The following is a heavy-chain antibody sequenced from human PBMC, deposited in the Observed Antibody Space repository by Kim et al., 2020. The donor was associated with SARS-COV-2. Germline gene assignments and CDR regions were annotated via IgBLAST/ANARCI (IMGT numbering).Heavy chain of an antibody. CDR1: GGSISSSSYY. V-gene: IGHV4-39*01. D-gene: IGHD6-19*01. CDR2: IYYSGST. J-gene: IGHJ4*02. CDR3: ARHRVVAGMGFDY. Sequence: SETLSLTCTVSGGSISSSSYYWGWIRQPPGKGLEWIGSIYYSGSTYYNPSLKSRVTISVDTSKNQFSLKLSSVTAADTAVYYCARHRVVAGMGFDYWGQG.